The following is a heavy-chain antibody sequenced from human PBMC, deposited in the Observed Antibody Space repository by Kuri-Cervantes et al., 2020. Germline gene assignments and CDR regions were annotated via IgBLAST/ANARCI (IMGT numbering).Heavy chain of an antibody. CDR2: ISAYNGNT. Sequence: ASVKVSCKASGYTFTSYGISWVRQAPGQGLEWMGWISAYNGNTNNAQKLQGRVTMTTDTSTSTAYMELRSLRSDDTAVYYCATASGYCSGGSCPNWGQGTLVTVSS. CDR1: GYTFTSYG. V-gene: IGHV1-18*01. CDR3: ATASGYCSGGSCPN. D-gene: IGHD2-15*01. J-gene: IGHJ4*02.